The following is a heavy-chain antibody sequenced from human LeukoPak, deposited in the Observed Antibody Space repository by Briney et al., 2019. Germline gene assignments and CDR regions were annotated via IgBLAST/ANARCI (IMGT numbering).Heavy chain of an antibody. V-gene: IGHV3-7*01. CDR2: IKKDGSEK. D-gene: IGHD5-18*01. J-gene: IGHJ4*02. Sequence: GGSLRLSCAASGFTFSSYWMSWVRQAPGKGLGWVANIKKDGSEKYYVDSVKGRFTISRDNAKTSLYLQMNSLRAEDTAVYYCARDLSGVAGYTYGRGIDYWGQGTLVTVSS. CDR1: GFTFSSYW. CDR3: ARDLSGVAGYTYGRGIDY.